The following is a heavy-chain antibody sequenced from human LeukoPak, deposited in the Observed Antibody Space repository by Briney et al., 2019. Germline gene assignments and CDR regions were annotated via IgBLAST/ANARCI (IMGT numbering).Heavy chain of an antibody. D-gene: IGHD3-16*01. CDR1: GFTLNSYG. CDR2: IRSDGINK. J-gene: IGHJ4*02. CDR3: GKGGGGGGGGGYFDY. V-gene: IGHV3-30*02. Sequence: GGSLRLSCTASGFTLNSYGMHWVRQAPGKGLEWVAFIRSDGINKYYVDSVKGRFTISRDISENTLYLQMNRMRADDTAGYYGGKGGGGGGGGGYFDYWGQGTLVTVSS.